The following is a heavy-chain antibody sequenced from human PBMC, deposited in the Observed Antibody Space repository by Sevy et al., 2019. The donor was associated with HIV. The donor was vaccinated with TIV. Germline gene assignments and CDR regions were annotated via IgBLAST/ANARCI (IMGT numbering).Heavy chain of an antibody. CDR1: GGSISSGDYY. D-gene: IGHD2-8*01. Sequence: SETLSLTCTVSGGSISSGDYYWSWIRQPPGKGLEWIGYIYYSGSTYYNPSLKSRVTISVDTSKNQFSLKLSSVTAADTAVYYCARDGTYCTNGVCYTMHFDYWGQGILVTVSS. CDR3: ARDGTYCTNGVCYTMHFDY. J-gene: IGHJ4*02. V-gene: IGHV4-30-4*01. CDR2: IYYSGST.